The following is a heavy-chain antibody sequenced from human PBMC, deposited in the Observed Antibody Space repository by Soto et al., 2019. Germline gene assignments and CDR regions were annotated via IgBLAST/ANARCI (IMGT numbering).Heavy chain of an antibody. CDR3: ARSSGYDFWSGYRWAFDI. J-gene: IGHJ3*02. CDR1: GGSFSGYY. Sequence: SETLSLTCAVYGGSFSGYYLSWIRQPPGKGLEWIGEINHSGSPNYNPSLKSRVTISVDTSKNQFSLKLSSVTAADTAVYYCARSSGYDFWSGYRWAFDIWGQGTMVTVSS. D-gene: IGHD3-3*01. CDR2: INHSGSP. V-gene: IGHV4-34*01.